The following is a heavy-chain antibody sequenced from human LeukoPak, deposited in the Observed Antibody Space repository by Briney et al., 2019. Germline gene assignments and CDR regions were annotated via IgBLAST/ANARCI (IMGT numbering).Heavy chain of an antibody. J-gene: IGHJ4*02. Sequence: SGTLSLTCAVSGGSISNSNWWSWVCQPPGKGLEWIGEIYHSGSTNYNPSLESRVTISVDKSKNQFSLKLSSVTAADTAVYYCARAPFRGGYFDYWGQGTLVTVSS. V-gene: IGHV4-4*02. CDR1: GGSISNSNW. D-gene: IGHD3-16*01. CDR2: IYHSGST. CDR3: ARAPFRGGYFDY.